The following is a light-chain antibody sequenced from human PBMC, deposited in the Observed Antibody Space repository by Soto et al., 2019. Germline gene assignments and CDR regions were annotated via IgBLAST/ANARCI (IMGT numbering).Light chain of an antibody. J-gene: IGLJ1*01. CDR1: SSNIGSGKN. CDR2: GNT. V-gene: IGLV1-40*01. Sequence: QSVLTQPPSLSGAPGQRLTISCTGSSSNIGSGKNVHWYQQLPGTAPKLLIYGNTNRPSGVSDRFSASKSGTSASLAITGLQVEDEADYYCQSYDSSLSDLYVFGTGTKVT. CDR3: QSYDSSLSDLYV.